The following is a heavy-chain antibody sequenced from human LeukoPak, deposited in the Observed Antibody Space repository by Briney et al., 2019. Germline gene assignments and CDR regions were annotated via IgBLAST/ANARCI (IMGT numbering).Heavy chain of an antibody. D-gene: IGHD2-15*01. Sequence: PSETLSLTCAVYGGSFSGYYWSWIRQPPGKGLEWIGEINHSGSTNYNPSLKSRVTISVDTSKNQFSLKLSSVTAADTAVYYCARRRTVAAMYNWFDPWGQGTLVTVSS. J-gene: IGHJ5*02. V-gene: IGHV4-34*01. CDR2: INHSGST. CDR1: GGSFSGYY. CDR3: ARRRTVAAMYNWFDP.